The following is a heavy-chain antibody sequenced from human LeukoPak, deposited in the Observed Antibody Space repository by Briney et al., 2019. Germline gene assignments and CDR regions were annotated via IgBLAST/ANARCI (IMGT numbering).Heavy chain of an antibody. CDR1: GYTFTGYY. J-gene: IGHJ4*02. V-gene: IGHV1-2*06. CDR2: INPNSGGT. D-gene: IGHD3-22*01. Sequence: ASVKVSCKASGYTFTGYYMHWVRQAPGQGLEWMGRINPNSGGTNYAQKFQGRVTMTRDTSISTAYMELSRLRSDDTAVYYCASCTQYYYDSSGQYYFDYCGQGTLVTVSS. CDR3: ASCTQYYYDSSGQYYFDY.